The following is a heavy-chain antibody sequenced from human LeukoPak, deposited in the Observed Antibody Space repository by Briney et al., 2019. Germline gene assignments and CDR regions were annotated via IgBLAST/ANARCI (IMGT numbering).Heavy chain of an antibody. CDR2: IKQDGSER. J-gene: IGHJ4*02. D-gene: IGHD2-2*01. CDR3: ARPSSTSCY. CDR1: GFTFSNYW. Sequence: GGSLGLSCAASGFTFSNYWMSWVRQAPGKGLEWVANIKQDGSERYYVDSVKGRFTISRDNAKNSLYLQMNSLRAEDTAVYYCARPSSTSCYWGQGTLVTVSS. V-gene: IGHV3-7*01.